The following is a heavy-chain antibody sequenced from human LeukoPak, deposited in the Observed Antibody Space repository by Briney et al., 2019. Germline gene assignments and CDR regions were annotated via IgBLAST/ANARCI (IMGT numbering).Heavy chain of an antibody. D-gene: IGHD3-16*01. V-gene: IGHV3-23*01. J-gene: IGHJ6*03. CDR1: GFTFSSYA. CDR2: ISGSGGST. Sequence: LPGVSLRLSCAASGFTFSSYAMSWVRQAPGKGLEWVSAISGSGGSTYYADSVKGRFTISRDNSKNTLYLQMNSLRAEDTAVYYCAKISYDYIWGSYRYMDVWGKGTTVTVSS. CDR3: AKISYDYIWGSYRYMDV.